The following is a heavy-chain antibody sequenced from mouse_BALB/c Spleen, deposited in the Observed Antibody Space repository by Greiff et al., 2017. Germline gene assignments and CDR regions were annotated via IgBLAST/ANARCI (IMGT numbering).Heavy chain of an antibody. CDR3: ARRDYANFDY. J-gene: IGHJ2*01. Sequence: EVQLVESGGGLVKPGGSLKLSCAASGFTFSSYAMSWVRQTPEKRLEWVASISSGGSTYYPDSVKGRFTISRDNARNILYLQMSSLRSEDTAMYYCARRDYANFDYWGQGTTLTVSS. D-gene: IGHD2-4*01. CDR2: ISSGGST. CDR1: GFTFSSYA. V-gene: IGHV5-6-5*01.